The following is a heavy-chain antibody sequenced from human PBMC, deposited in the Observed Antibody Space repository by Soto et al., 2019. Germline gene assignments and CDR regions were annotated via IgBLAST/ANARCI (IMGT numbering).Heavy chain of an antibody. CDR3: ARDPSYCSGGSCYSSYMDV. J-gene: IGHJ6*03. CDR1: GGNISSYY. CDR2: IYYSGST. Sequence: SETLSLTCTVSGGNISSYYWSWIRQPPGKGLEWIGYIYYSGSTNYNPSLKSRVTKSVDTSKNQFSLKLSSVTAADTAVYYCARDPSYCSGGSCYSSYMDVWGKGTTVTVSS. V-gene: IGHV4-59*01. D-gene: IGHD2-15*01.